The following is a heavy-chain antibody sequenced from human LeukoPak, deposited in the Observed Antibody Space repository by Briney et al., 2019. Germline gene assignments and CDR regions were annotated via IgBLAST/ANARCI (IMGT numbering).Heavy chain of an antibody. Sequence: GGSLRLSCAASGFTFDDYYMSWVRQAPGKGLEWVSCINWYGGSTDYADSVKGRFTISRDNAKNSLYLQMNSLRAEDTALYYCARKTMYNDFWSGYSYYFDYWGQGTLVTVSS. D-gene: IGHD3-3*01. CDR1: GFTFDDYY. CDR2: INWYGGST. CDR3: ARKTMYNDFWSGYSYYFDY. V-gene: IGHV3-20*04. J-gene: IGHJ4*02.